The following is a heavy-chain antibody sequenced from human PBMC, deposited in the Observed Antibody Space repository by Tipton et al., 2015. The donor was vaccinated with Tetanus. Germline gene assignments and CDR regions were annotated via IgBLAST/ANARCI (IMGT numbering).Heavy chain of an antibody. Sequence: SLRLSCVVSGFTLGSYTMNWVRQAPGKGLEWIASISSTSRYIYYADSVKGRFTISRDNSKNSLFLHLSSLRVDDTALYFCVSGSSLDYWGQGTLVAVSP. J-gene: IGHJ4*02. V-gene: IGHV3-21*06. D-gene: IGHD6-6*01. CDR2: ISSTSRYI. CDR1: GFTLGSYT. CDR3: VSGSSLDY.